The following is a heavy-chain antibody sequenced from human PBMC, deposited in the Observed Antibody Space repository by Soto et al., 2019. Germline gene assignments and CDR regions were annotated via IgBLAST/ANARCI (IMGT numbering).Heavy chain of an antibody. CDR1: GFTFSSYG. J-gene: IGHJ3*02. D-gene: IGHD4-17*01. Sequence: GGSLRLSCAASGFTFSSYGMHWVRQAPGKGLEWVAVIWYDGSNKYYADSVKGRFTISRDNSKNTLYLQMNSLRAEDTAVYYCARAATVTSDAFDIWGQGTMVTVSS. CDR2: IWYDGSNK. CDR3: ARAATVTSDAFDI. V-gene: IGHV3-33*01.